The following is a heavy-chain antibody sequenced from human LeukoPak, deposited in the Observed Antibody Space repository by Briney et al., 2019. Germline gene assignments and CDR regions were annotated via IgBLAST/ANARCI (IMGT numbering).Heavy chain of an antibody. CDR1: GFTFSSYA. J-gene: IGHJ5*02. Sequence: QPGGSLRLSCAASGFTFSSYAMSWVRQAPGKGLEWVSAISGSGGSTYYADSVKGRFTTSRDNAKNSLYLQMDSLRVEDTAVYYCARAGYSSTWYPTAFDPWGQGTLVTVSS. CDR3: ARAGYSSTWYPTAFDP. V-gene: IGHV3-23*01. CDR2: ISGSGGST. D-gene: IGHD6-13*01.